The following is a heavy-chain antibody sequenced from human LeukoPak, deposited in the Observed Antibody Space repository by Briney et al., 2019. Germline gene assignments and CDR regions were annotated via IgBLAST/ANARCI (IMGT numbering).Heavy chain of an antibody. Sequence: SETLSLTCTVSGGSIRSSYYYWGWIRQPPGKGLEWIGSIYDSGSTYYNPSLKSRVTISVDTSKNQFSLKLSSVTAADTAVYYCARGRGGSYGSWGYWGQGTLVTVSS. CDR3: ARGRGGSYGSWGY. V-gene: IGHV4-39*01. CDR2: IYDSGST. CDR1: GGSIRSSYYY. D-gene: IGHD5-18*01. J-gene: IGHJ4*02.